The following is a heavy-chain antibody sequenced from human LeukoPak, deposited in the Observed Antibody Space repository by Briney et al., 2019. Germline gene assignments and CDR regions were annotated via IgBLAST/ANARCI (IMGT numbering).Heavy chain of an antibody. D-gene: IGHD3-22*01. CDR1: GFSFVDYA. J-gene: IGHJ4*02. V-gene: IGHV3-49*04. CDR3: TSVYDTSAYYHSGIDY. CDR2: IRSKAYRGAT. Sequence: GGSLRLSCIASGFSFVDYAMSWVRQAPGKGLEWVGFIRSKAYRGATKNAASVKDRFTISRDDSTSIAYLQMNSLKTEDTAIYYCTSVYDTSAYYHSGIDYWGQGTLVTVSS.